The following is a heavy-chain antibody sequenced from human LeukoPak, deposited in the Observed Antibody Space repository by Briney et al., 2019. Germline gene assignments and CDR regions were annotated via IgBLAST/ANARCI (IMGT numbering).Heavy chain of an antibody. D-gene: IGHD3-10*01. CDR3: VRGGVADGNYFGD. CDR1: GFAFTHCS. J-gene: IGHJ4*02. Sequence: PGGSLRLSCVTSGFAFTHCSMNWVRQAPGKGLEWLSYITGDTNGIYYADSVKGRFIISRDNAKNSVYLQMNSLSVEDTAVYYCVRGGVADGNYFGDWGQGTVVTVSP. CDR2: ITGDTNGI. V-gene: IGHV3-48*01.